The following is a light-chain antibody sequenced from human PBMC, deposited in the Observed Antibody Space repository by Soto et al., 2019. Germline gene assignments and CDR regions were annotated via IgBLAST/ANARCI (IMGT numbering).Light chain of an antibody. V-gene: IGKV3-20*01. CDR2: GVF. Sequence: EIVMTQSPGTLSLSPGERATLSCRASQSLTNTYLSWYQQKPGQAPRLLIYGVFNRATGIPDRFSGSGSGTDFTLTISRLEAEDFAVYYCQQYHRSPRTFGQGTRVEIK. CDR1: QSLTNTY. CDR3: QQYHRSPRT. J-gene: IGKJ1*01.